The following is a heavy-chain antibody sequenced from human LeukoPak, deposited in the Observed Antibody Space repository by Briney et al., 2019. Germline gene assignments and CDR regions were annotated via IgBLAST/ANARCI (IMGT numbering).Heavy chain of an antibody. J-gene: IGHJ4*02. CDR2: INHSGST. CDR3: ARDSGYSSGSDY. D-gene: IGHD6-19*01. CDR1: GGSFSGYY. V-gene: IGHV4-34*01. Sequence: PSETLSLTCAVYGGSFSGYYWSWIRQPPGKGLEWIGEINHSGSTNYNPSLKSRVTISVDTSKNQFSLKLSSVTAADTAVYYCARDSGYSSGSDYWGQGTLVTVSS.